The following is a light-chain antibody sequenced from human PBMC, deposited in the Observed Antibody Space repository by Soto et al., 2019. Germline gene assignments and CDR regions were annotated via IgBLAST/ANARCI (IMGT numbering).Light chain of an antibody. CDR2: GAS. Sequence: IVMTQSPGTLAVSPGERCTLSCSSSQSVSSSYLAWYQQKPGQAPRLLIYGASSRATGIPDRFSGSGSGTDFTLIISRLEPEDFAVYYCQQYGSSSWTFGQGTKVDI. CDR3: QQYGSSSWT. V-gene: IGKV3-20*01. J-gene: IGKJ1*01. CDR1: QSVSSSY.